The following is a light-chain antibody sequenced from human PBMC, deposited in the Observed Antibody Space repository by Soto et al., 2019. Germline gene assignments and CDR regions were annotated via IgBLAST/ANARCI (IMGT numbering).Light chain of an antibody. CDR2: GAS. CDR3: QQYGSLPRA. V-gene: IGKV3-20*01. Sequence: EIVLTQSPGTLSLSPGERATLSCRASQTVSSSYLAWYQQKPGQAPRLLIYGASSRATGIPDRFSGSGSGTPFLLTISRREHEEYAVDYYQQYGSLPRAFGQGTKVEIK. CDR1: QTVSSSY. J-gene: IGKJ1*01.